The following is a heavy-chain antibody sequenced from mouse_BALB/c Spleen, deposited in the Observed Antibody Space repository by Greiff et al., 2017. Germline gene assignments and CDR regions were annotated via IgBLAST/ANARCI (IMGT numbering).Heavy chain of an antibody. V-gene: IGHV1-7*01. D-gene: IGHD1-1*01. CDR2: INPSTGYT. Sequence: QVQLKQSGAELAKPGASVKMSCKASGYTFTSYWMHWVKQRPGQGLDWIGYINPSTGYTEYNQKFKDKATLTADKSSSTAYMQLSSLTSEDSAVYYCARNYYGSPYYAMDYWGQGTSVTVSS. J-gene: IGHJ4*01. CDR1: GYTFTSYW. CDR3: ARNYYGSPYYAMDY.